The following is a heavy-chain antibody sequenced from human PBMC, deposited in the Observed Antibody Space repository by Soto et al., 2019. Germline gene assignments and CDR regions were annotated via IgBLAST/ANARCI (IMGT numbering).Heavy chain of an antibody. J-gene: IGHJ4*02. D-gene: IGHD3-3*01. CDR3: ARATYYDFWSGYWFDY. V-gene: IGHV3-11*01. Sequence: GGSLILSCAASGFTFSDYYMSWIRQAPGKGLEWVSYISSSGSTIYYADSVKGRFTISRDNAKNSLYLQMNSLRAEDTAVYYCARATYYDFWSGYWFDYWGQGTLVTVSS. CDR1: GFTFSDYY. CDR2: ISSSGSTI.